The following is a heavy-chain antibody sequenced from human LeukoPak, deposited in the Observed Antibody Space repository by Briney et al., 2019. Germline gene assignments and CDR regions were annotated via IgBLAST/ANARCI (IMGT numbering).Heavy chain of an antibody. V-gene: IGHV3-64D*06. CDR3: VKAGCSGENCYWASPFDI. J-gene: IGHJ3*02. CDR1: GFTFSNYA. CDR2: ISSGGSNT. Sequence: PGGSLRLSCSASGFTFSNYAMHWVRQAPGKGLEYVLGISSGGSNTYNGDSVKGRFSISRDNSKNTVYLQMSSLRAEDTAVYYCVKAGCSGENCYWASPFDIWGQGTMVTVAS. D-gene: IGHD2-15*01.